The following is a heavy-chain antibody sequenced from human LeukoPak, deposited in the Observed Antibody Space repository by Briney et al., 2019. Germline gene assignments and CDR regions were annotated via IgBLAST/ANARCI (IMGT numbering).Heavy chain of an antibody. CDR2: IKQDGSEK. D-gene: IGHD2-15*01. CDR3: AREDIVVVRPYYFDY. Sequence: GGSLRLSCAASGFIFSSYWMSWVRQAPGKGLEWVANIKQDGSEKYYVDSLKGRFTISRDNAKNSLYLQMNSLRAEDTAVCYCAREDIVVVRPYYFDYWGQGTLVTVSS. CDR1: GFIFSSYW. V-gene: IGHV3-7*01. J-gene: IGHJ4*02.